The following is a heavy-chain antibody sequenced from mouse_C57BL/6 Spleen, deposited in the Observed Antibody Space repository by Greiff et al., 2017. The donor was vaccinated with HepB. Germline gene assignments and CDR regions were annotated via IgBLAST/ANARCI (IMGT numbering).Heavy chain of an antibody. CDR2: IWTGGGT. Sequence: VQLVESGPGLVAPSQSLSITCTVSGFSLTSYAISWVRQPPGKGLEWLGVIWTGGGTNYNSALKSRLSISKDNSKSQVFLKMNSLQTDDTARYYCARIPSNYYGSSYEYFDVWGTGTTVTVSS. CDR1: GFSLTSYA. D-gene: IGHD1-1*01. J-gene: IGHJ1*03. CDR3: ARIPSNYYGSSYEYFDV. V-gene: IGHV2-9-1*01.